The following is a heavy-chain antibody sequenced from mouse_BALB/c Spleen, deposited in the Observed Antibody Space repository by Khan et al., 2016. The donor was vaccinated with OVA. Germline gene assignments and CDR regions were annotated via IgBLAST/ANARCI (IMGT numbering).Heavy chain of an antibody. V-gene: IGHV1-4*01. CDR1: GYTFTSYT. CDR2: INPSNGYT. CDR3: VRDGAYQRNGGWFAY. D-gene: IGHD1-2*01. Sequence: QVQLKQSGAELARPGASVKMSCKASGYTFTSYTIHWIKLRPGQGLEWIGYINPSNGYTNYNQKFKDKATLTAENSSTTDYMQLSSLPSDDSAVYYCVRDGAYQRNGGWFAYWGQGTLVTVSA. J-gene: IGHJ3*01.